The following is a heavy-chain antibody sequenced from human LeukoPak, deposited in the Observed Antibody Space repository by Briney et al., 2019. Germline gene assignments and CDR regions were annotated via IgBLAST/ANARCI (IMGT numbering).Heavy chain of an antibody. J-gene: IGHJ4*02. CDR2: INPDGTTT. CDR1: EFTFSSYW. D-gene: IGHD3-9*01. CDR3: AKLKDILTGIDY. Sequence: GGSLRLSCAASEFTFSSYWMHWVRQAPGKGLVWVSHINPDGTTTNYADSVKGRFTISRDNSKNTLYLQMNSLRAEDTAVYYCAKLKDILTGIDYWGQGTLVTVSS. V-gene: IGHV3-74*01.